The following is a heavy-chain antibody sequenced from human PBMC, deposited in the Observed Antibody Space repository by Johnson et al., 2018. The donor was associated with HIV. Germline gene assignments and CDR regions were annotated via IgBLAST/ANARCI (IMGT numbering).Heavy chain of an antibody. CDR2: ISYDGSDK. CDR1: GFTFSNYA. V-gene: IGHV3-30-3*01. CDR3: ARAGRSGYGYNSNAFDI. J-gene: IGHJ3*02. D-gene: IGHD5-24*01. Sequence: QVKLVESGGGVVQPGRSRRLSCAASGFTFSNYAMHWVRQTPGKGLEWVAVISYDGSDKYYADSVKGRFTISRYNSKNTLYLHMNSLRAEDTAVNYCARAGRSGYGYNSNAFDIWGQGTMVTVSS.